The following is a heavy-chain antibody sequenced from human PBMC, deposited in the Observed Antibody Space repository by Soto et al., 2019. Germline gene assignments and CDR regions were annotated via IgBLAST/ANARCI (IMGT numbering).Heavy chain of an antibody. CDR2: IIPIFGTA. Sequence: SVKVSCKASGGTFSSYAISWVRQAPGQGLEWMGGIIPIFGTANYAQKFQGRVTITADESTSTAYMELSSLRSEDTAVYYYARDRASYGGSSCYLGAFDIWGQGTMVTVSS. CDR3: ARDRASYGGSSCYLGAFDI. V-gene: IGHV1-69*13. J-gene: IGHJ3*02. D-gene: IGHD6-13*01. CDR1: GGTFSSYA.